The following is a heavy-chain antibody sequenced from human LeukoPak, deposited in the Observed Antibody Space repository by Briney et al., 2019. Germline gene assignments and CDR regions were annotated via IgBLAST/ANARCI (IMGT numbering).Heavy chain of an antibody. V-gene: IGHV1-2*02. J-gene: IGHJ4*02. CDR3: ARDRVAVAGTVPDY. Sequence: ASVKVSCKASGYTFTGYYMHWVRQAPGQGFEWMGWINPNSGGTNYAQKFQGRVTMTRDTSISTAYMELSRLRSDDTAVYYCARDRVAVAGTVPDYWGQGTLVTVSS. CDR1: GYTFTGYY. D-gene: IGHD6-19*01. CDR2: INPNSGGT.